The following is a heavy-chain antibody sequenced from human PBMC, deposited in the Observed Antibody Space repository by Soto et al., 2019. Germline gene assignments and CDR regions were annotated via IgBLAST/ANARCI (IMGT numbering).Heavy chain of an antibody. J-gene: IGHJ5*02. Sequence: GGSLRLSCAASGFAFRSFTMNWVRQAPGKGLEWVSTISSNSAYTYYTDALRGRFTISRDNAKNSLHLQMNSLRAEDTAVYYCTRDASRDSSARGWFDPWGPGTLVTVSS. CDR3: TRDASRDSSARGWFDP. V-gene: IGHV3-21*01. CDR2: ISSNSAYT. D-gene: IGHD6-13*01. CDR1: GFAFRSFT.